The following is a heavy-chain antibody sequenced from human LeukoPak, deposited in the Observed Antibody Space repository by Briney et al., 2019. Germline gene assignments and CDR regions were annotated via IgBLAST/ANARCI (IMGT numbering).Heavy chain of an antibody. J-gene: IGHJ4*02. Sequence: ASVKVSCKASGYTFTSYDINWVRQATGQGLEWMGWMNPNSGNTGYAQKFQGRVTMTRNTSISTAYMELSSLRSEDTAVYYCARRYCSSTSCYEFSGGYWGQGTLVTVSS. CDR1: GYTFTSYD. D-gene: IGHD2-2*01. CDR3: ARRYCSSTSCYEFSGGY. CDR2: MNPNSGNT. V-gene: IGHV1-8*01.